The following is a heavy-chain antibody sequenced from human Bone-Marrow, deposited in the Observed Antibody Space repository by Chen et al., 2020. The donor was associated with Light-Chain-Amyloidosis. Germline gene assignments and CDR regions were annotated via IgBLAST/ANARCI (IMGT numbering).Heavy chain of an antibody. CDR2: INHSGNT. J-gene: IGHJ2*01. D-gene: IGHD3-22*01. CDR1: GYSISSGYS. CDR3: ARESTRGQVLGESSGYAL. V-gene: IGHV4-38-2*02. Sequence: QVQLQESGPGLVKPSETLSLTCSVSGYSISSGYSWGWIRQPPGKGLEWIAMINHSGNTYQNPSLKSRVTISVDTSKNLFSLKLGSVIAADTAVYYCARESTRGQVLGESSGYALWGRGTLVTVSS.